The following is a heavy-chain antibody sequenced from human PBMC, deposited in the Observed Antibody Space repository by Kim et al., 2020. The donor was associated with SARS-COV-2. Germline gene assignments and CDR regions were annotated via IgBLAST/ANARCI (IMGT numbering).Heavy chain of an antibody. J-gene: IGHJ4*02. Sequence: ASVKVSCKASGYTFTSYCMHWVRQAPGQSLEWMGWIAVANTNTHYSENFQGRVTISRDTSASTVYIELSSLRSEDTAVYYCARDDRSVDYHFEYWGEGTLVTVSS. V-gene: IGHV1-3*01. CDR2: IAVANTNT. D-gene: IGHD4-17*01. CDR3: ARDDRSVDYHFEY. CDR1: GYTFTSYC.